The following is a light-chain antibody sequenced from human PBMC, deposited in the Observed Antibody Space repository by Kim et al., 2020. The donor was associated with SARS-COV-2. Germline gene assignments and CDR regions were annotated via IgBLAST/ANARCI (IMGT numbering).Light chain of an antibody. Sequence: ASVKLTCTLSSGHSSYAIAWHQQQPEKGPRYLMKLNSDGSHNKGDGIPDRFSGSSSGAERYLTISSLQSEDEADYYCQTWGTAIWVFGGGTQLTVL. CDR2: LNSDGSH. V-gene: IGLV4-69*01. CDR3: QTWGTAIWV. J-gene: IGLJ3*02. CDR1: SGHSSYA.